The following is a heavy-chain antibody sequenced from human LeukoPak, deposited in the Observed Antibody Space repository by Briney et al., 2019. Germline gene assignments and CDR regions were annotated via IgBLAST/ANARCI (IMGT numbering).Heavy chain of an antibody. J-gene: IGHJ4*02. V-gene: IGHV4-34*01. CDR1: GGSFSAYY. D-gene: IGHD3-22*01. Sequence: SETLSLTCAVYGGSFSAYYWTWIRQPPGKGLEWIGEINHSGSINYNPSLKSRVTISVDTSKNQFSLRLRSVTAADTAVYYCARVTGYMIEDYFDYWGQGTLVTVSS. CDR3: ARVTGYMIEDYFDY. CDR2: INHSGSI.